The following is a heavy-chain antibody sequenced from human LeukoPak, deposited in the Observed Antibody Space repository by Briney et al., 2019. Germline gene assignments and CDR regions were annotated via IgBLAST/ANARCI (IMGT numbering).Heavy chain of an antibody. V-gene: IGHV4-34*01. D-gene: IGHD5-18*01. J-gene: IGHJ5*02. Sequence: PSETLSLTCAVYGGSFSGYYWSWIRQPPGKGLEWIGEITHSGSTNYNPSLKSRVTISVDTSKNQFSLKLSSVTAADTAVYYCARGNGYGFLNWFDPWGQGTLVTVSS. CDR3: ARGNGYGFLNWFDP. CDR1: GGSFSGYY. CDR2: ITHSGST.